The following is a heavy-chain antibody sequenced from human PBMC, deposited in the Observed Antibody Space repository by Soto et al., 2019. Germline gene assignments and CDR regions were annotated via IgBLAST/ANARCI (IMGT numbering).Heavy chain of an antibody. CDR2: ISWNSGSI. D-gene: IGHD3-10*01. J-gene: IGHJ4*02. CDR1: GFTFDDYA. CDR3: ARDHFYCSDTLPYFFDY. V-gene: IGHV3-9*01. Sequence: GGSLRLSCAASGFTFDDYAMHWVRQAPGKGLEWVSGISWNSGSIGYADSVKGRFTISRDNAKNSLYLQMNSLRSEDTAVYYCARDHFYCSDTLPYFFDYWGQGILVTVSS.